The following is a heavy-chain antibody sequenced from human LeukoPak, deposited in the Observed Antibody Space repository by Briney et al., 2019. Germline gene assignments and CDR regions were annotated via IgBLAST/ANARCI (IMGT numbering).Heavy chain of an antibody. V-gene: IGHV3-48*01. Sequence: GGSLRLSCEASGFPFSSYSMNWVRQAPGKGLEWVSYIRSSSTRIYYADPVKGRFTVSRDNAKNSMYLQMTSLRAEDTAVYYCARVNKPADYEYYGLDVWGQGTTVTISS. CDR2: IRSSSTRI. CDR1: GFPFSSYS. CDR3: ARVNKPADYEYYGLDV. J-gene: IGHJ6*02. D-gene: IGHD1/OR15-1a*01.